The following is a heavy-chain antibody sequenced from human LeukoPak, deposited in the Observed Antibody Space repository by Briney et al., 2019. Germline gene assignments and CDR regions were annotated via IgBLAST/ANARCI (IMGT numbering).Heavy chain of an antibody. Sequence: ASVKVSCKASGYTFTGYYMHWVRQAPGQGLEWMGWINPNSGGTNYAQKFQGRVTMPRDTSISTGYMELSRLTSDDTAVYYCAGGKGYTYGPTVFWGQGTMVAVSS. CDR2: INPNSGGT. CDR3: AGGKGYTYGPTVF. D-gene: IGHD5-18*01. J-gene: IGHJ3*01. CDR1: GYTFTGYY. V-gene: IGHV1-2*02.